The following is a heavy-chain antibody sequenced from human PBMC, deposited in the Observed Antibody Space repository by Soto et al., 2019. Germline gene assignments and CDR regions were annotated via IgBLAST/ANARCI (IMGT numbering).Heavy chain of an antibody. Sequence: EVPLVESGGGLVQPGGSLRLSCAASGFTFSSYSMNWVRQAPGKGLEWVSYISSSSSTIYYADSVKGRFTISRDNAKNSLYLQMNSLRDEDTAVYYCARATHDSSSNPPPRDYWGQGTLVTVSS. J-gene: IGHJ4*02. CDR1: GFTFSSYS. V-gene: IGHV3-48*02. D-gene: IGHD6-6*01. CDR3: ARATHDSSSNPPPRDY. CDR2: ISSSSSTI.